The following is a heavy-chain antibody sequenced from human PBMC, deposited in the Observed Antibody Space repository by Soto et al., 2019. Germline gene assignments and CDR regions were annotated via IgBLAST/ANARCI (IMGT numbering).Heavy chain of an antibody. D-gene: IGHD2-15*01. CDR2: ISSSSTYI. V-gene: IGHV3-21*01. CDR3: ARALGFCSGGRCPETDFDY. J-gene: IGHJ4*02. Sequence: GGSLRLSCAASGFTFSSYSMNWVRQAPGKGLEWVSSISSSSTYIYYADSVKGRFTISRDNAKNSLYLQMNSLRAEDTAVYYCARALGFCSGGRCPETDFDYWGQGTLVTVSS. CDR1: GFTFSSYS.